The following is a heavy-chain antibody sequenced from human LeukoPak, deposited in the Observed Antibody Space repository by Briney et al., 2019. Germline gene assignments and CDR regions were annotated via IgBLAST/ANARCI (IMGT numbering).Heavy chain of an antibody. CDR2: INPSGGST. CDR3: ARDAGEDSSGYYGDY. J-gene: IGHJ4*02. CDR1: GYTFTGYY. V-gene: IGHV1-46*01. Sequence: ASVKVSCKASGYTFTGYYMHWVRQAPGQGLEWMGIINPSGGSTSYAQKFQGRVTMTRDTSTSTVYMELSSLRSEDTAVYYCARDAGEDSSGYYGDYWGQGTLVTVSS. D-gene: IGHD3-22*01.